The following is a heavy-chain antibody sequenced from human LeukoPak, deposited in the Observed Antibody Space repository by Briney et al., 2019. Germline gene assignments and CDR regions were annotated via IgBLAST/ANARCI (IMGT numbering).Heavy chain of an antibody. CDR1: GGSISSSRYY. CDR3: AVVITEPRDSYWYFDL. Sequence: TASETLSLTCTVSGGSISSSRYYWGWIRQPPGKGLEWIGSIYYSGSTYYNPSLKSRVTISVDTSKNQFSLKLSSVTAADTAVYYCAVVITEPRDSYWYFDLWGRGTLVTVSS. CDR2: IYYSGST. J-gene: IGHJ2*01. D-gene: IGHD3-22*01. V-gene: IGHV4-39*01.